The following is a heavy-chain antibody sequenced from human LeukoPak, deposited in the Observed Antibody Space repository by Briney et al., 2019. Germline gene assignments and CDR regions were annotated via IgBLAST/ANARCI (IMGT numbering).Heavy chain of an antibody. J-gene: IGHJ4*02. Sequence: PGGSLRLSCAASGFPFSIYGMHWVRQAPGKGLEWVAAISYDGSKEYSADSVKGRFTISRDSSKKTLYLQMNSLRAEDTAVYYCAKEQASAAVYPAFDYWGQGILATVSS. D-gene: IGHD6-13*01. CDR1: GFPFSIYG. CDR3: AKEQASAAVYPAFDY. CDR2: ISYDGSKE. V-gene: IGHV3-30*18.